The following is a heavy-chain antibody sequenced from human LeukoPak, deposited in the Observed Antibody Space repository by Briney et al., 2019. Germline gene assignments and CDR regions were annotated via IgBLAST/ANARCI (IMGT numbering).Heavy chain of an antibody. J-gene: IGHJ5*02. Sequence: ASVKDSFKASGYTFTDYYMHWVRQAPGQGLEWMGWISPNSGGTNYAQKFQGRVTMTRDTSISTAYMELSRLRSDDTAVYYCARDYVGDNWFDPWGQGTLVTVSS. CDR2: ISPNSGGT. V-gene: IGHV1-2*02. CDR3: ARDYVGDNWFDP. D-gene: IGHD3-16*01. CDR1: GYTFTDYY.